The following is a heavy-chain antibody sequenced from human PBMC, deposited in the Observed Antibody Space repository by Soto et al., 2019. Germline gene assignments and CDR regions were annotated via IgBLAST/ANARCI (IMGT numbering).Heavy chain of an antibody. D-gene: IGHD1-26*01. CDR2: IIPVFGTT. CDR1: GDIFSSFA. Sequence: QEQLVQSGAEVKKPGSSMKVSCKPSGDIFSSFAISWVRQAPGQGLEWMGGIIPVFGTTNYAQKFQDRVTITADESTNTAYMELSSLRSEDTAIYYCAMGGSLCVWFNEYWGQGTLVTVSS. V-gene: IGHV1-69*01. J-gene: IGHJ4*02. CDR3: AMGGSLCVWFNEY.